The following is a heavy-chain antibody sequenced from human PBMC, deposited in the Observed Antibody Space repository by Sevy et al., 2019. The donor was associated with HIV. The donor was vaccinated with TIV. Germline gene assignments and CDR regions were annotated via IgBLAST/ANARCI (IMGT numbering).Heavy chain of an antibody. CDR3: ARERCDRDYGDSSCLREKYYFDY. CDR1: GYTFTSYY. V-gene: IGHV1-46*01. Sequence: ASVKVSCKASGYTFTSYYMHWVRQAPGQGLEWMGIINPSGGSTSYAQKFQGRVTMTRETSTSTVYMELSVLRSEDTAVYYCARERCDRDYGDSSCLREKYYFDYWGQGTLVTVSS. CDR2: INPSGGST. D-gene: IGHD4-17*01. J-gene: IGHJ4*02.